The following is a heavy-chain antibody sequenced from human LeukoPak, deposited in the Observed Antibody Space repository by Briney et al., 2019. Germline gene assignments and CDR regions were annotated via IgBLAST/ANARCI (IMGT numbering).Heavy chain of an antibody. Sequence: GGSLRLSCAASGFTSSGSGIHWVRPAPGKGLEWVGRIRSKGNNYATAYAASVEGRFTISRDDSKNTAYLQMNNLKTEDTAVYYCTRHTIDYWGQGTLVTVSS. CDR1: GFTSSGSG. V-gene: IGHV3-73*01. J-gene: IGHJ4*02. CDR2: IRSKGNNYAT. CDR3: TRHTIDY.